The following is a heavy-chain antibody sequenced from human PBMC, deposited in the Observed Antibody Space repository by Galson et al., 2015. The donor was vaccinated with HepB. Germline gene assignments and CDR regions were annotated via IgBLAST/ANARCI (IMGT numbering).Heavy chain of an antibody. CDR1: GYTFTAYY. J-gene: IGHJ4*02. CDR3: ARGDVVTPTTIEYYFDY. Sequence: SVKVSCKASGYTFTAYYMHWVRQAPGQGLEWMGWINPNSGDTNSAQKFQGRVTMSRDTSMSTAYMEVSRLRSDDTAVYYCARGDVVTPTTIEYYFDYWGQGTLVTVSS. D-gene: IGHD2-2*02. V-gene: IGHV1-2*02. CDR2: INPNSGDT.